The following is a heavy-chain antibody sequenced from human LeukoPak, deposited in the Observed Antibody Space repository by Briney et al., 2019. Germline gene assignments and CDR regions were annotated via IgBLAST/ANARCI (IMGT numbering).Heavy chain of an antibody. CDR3: ARGEGYCGGDCYPNWFDP. J-gene: IGHJ5*02. D-gene: IGHD2-21*02. CDR1: GFTFSSYG. V-gene: IGHV3-23*01. CDR2: ISGSGGST. Sequence: GGTLRLSCAASGFTFSSYGMSWVRQAPGKGLEWVSAISGSGGSTYYADSVKGRFTISRDNAKNSLYLQMNSLRAEDTAVYYCARGEGYCGGDCYPNWFDPWGQGTLVTVSS.